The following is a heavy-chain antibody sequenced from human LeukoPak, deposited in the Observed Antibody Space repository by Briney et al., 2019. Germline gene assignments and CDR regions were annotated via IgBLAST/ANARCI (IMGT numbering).Heavy chain of an antibody. J-gene: IGHJ4*02. CDR3: ARGFLGAARPYDY. CDR1: GGSFSGYY. Sequence: SETLSLTCAVYGGSFSGYYWSWIRQPPGKGLEWIGYIYYSGSTNYNPSLKSRVTISVDTSKNQFSLKLSSVTAADTAVYYCARGFLGAARPYDYWGQGTLVTVSS. D-gene: IGHD6-6*01. V-gene: IGHV4-59*01. CDR2: IYYSGST.